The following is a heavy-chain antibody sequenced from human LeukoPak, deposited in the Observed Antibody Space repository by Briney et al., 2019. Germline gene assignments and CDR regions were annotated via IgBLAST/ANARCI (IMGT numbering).Heavy chain of an antibody. CDR1: GFTFDDYA. Sequence: GGSLRLSCAASGFTFDDYAMHWVRQAPGKGLEWASGISWNSGSIGYADSVKGRFTISRDNAKNSLYLQMNSLRAGDMALYYCAKATCSSGWYEFDYWGQGTLVTVSS. CDR3: AKATCSSGWYEFDY. V-gene: IGHV3-9*03. J-gene: IGHJ4*02. D-gene: IGHD6-19*01. CDR2: ISWNSGSI.